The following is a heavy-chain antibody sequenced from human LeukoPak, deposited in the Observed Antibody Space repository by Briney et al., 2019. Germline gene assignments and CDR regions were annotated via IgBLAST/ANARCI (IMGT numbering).Heavy chain of an antibody. CDR2: ISYSGTT. CDR1: DDSTSAYY. J-gene: IGHJ4*02. CDR3: ARGGASSRPFVY. Sequence: PSETLSLTCTVSDDSTSAYYWSWIRQPPGKGLEWIAFISYSGTTNYNPSLKSRVTISVDTSRDQFSLKLSSVTAADTAVYYCARGGASSRPFVYWGQGTLVTVSS. D-gene: IGHD2-2*01. V-gene: IGHV4-59*01.